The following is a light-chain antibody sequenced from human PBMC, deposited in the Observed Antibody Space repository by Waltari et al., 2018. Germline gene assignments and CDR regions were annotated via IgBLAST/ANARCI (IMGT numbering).Light chain of an antibody. CDR2: GAS. CDR3: QQYGSSPPYT. Sequence: EIVLTQSPGTLSLSPGERATPPCRASQSVNSNYLAWYQQKPGQAPRLLIYGASSRATGITDRFSGSGSGTDFIFTISRLEPEDFAVYYCQQYGSSPPYTFGQGTKLEIK. V-gene: IGKV3-20*01. CDR1: QSVNSNY. J-gene: IGKJ2*01.